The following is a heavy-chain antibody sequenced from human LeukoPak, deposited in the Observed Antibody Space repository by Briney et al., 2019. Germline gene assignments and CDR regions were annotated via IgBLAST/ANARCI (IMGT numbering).Heavy chain of an antibody. CDR1: GFIFSGSS. CDR2: ISYDGSNK. CDR3: ATFYGIPG. J-gene: IGHJ4*02. D-gene: IGHD3-9*01. V-gene: IGHV3-30-3*02. Sequence: GGSLRLSCAASGFIFSGSSMHWVRQAPGKGLEWVAVISYDGSNKYYADSVKGRFTISRDNSKNTLYLQMNSLRAEDTAVYYCATFYGIPGWGQGTLVTVSS.